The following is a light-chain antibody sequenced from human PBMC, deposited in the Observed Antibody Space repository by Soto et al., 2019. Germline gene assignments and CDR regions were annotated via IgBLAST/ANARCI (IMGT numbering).Light chain of an antibody. V-gene: IGKV3-15*01. Sequence: EMGMTQSPATLSVSPGERATLSCRASQSVSSNLAWYQQKPGQAPRLLIYGASTRATGIPARFSGSGSGTEFTLTISSLQSEDFAVYYCQQYNNWPHGTFGQGTKVDIK. CDR2: GAS. CDR1: QSVSSN. CDR3: QQYNNWPHGT. J-gene: IGKJ1*01.